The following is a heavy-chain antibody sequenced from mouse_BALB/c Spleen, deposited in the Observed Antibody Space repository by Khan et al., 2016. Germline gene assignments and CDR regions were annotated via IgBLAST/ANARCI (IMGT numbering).Heavy chain of an antibody. J-gene: IGHJ4*01. Sequence: EVQLQESGPDLVKPSQSLSLTCTVTGYSITSGYSWHWIRQFPGNKLEWMGYIHYSGGTKYIPSLKSRISITRDTSKNQFFLQLNSVTPEDTATYYCTGAHGYDGMDYWGQGTSVTVSS. CDR3: TGAHGYDGMDY. CDR1: GYSITSGYS. CDR2: IHYSGGT. V-gene: IGHV3-1*02.